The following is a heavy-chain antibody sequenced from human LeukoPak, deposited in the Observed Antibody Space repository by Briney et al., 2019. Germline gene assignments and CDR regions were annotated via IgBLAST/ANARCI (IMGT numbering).Heavy chain of an antibody. D-gene: IGHD1-26*01. CDR2: ISASDNNT. CDR1: GFTFSSYS. V-gene: IGHV3-23*01. Sequence: GGSLRLSCAASGFTFSSYSMSWVRRAPGKGLEWVSAISASDNNTYYADSVKGRFTISRDNSKNTLYLQMNRLRAEATALYYCVKDRWGSYYSLFDYWGQGTLVTVSS. J-gene: IGHJ4*02. CDR3: VKDRWGSYYSLFDY.